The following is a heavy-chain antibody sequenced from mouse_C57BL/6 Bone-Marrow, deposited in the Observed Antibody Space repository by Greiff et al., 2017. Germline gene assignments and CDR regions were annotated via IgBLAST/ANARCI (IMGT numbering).Heavy chain of an antibody. CDR1: GFNIKDDY. CDR2: IDPENGDT. CDR3: TTRSNAPY. V-gene: IGHV14-4*01. D-gene: IGHD2-5*01. J-gene: IGHJ3*01. Sequence: DVKLQESGAELVRPGASVKLSCTASGFNIKDDYMHWVKQRPEQGLEWIGWIDPENGDTEYASKFQGKATITADTSSNTAYLQLSSLTSEDTAVYYCTTRSNAPYWGQGTLVTVSA.